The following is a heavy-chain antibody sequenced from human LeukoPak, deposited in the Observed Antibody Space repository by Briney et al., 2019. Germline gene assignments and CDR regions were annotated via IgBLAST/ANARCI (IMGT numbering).Heavy chain of an antibody. J-gene: IGHJ4*02. CDR1: GGSFSGYY. V-gene: IGHV4-34*01. CDR2: INHSGST. CDR3: ARGKRGYSYGYRRYYFDY. Sequence: SETLSLTCAVYGGSFSGYYWGWIRQPPGKGLEWIGEINHSGSTNYNPSLKSRVTISVDTSKNQFSLKLSSVTAADTAVYYCARGKRGYSYGYRRYYFDYWGQGTLVTVSS. D-gene: IGHD5-18*01.